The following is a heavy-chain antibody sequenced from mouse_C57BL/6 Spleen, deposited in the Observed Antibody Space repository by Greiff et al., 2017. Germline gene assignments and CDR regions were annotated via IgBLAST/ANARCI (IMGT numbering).Heavy chain of an antibody. CDR2: IRNKANNHAT. J-gene: IGHJ3*01. D-gene: IGHD2-5*01. V-gene: IGHV6-6*01. Sequence: EVQLQESGGGLVQPGGSMKLSCAASGFTFSDAWMDWVRQSPEKGLEWVAVIRNKANNHATYYAESVKGRFTISRDESKSSVYLQMNSLRAEDTGIYYCTSYSNFPWFAYWGQGTLVTVSA. CDR1: GFTFSDAW. CDR3: TSYSNFPWFAY.